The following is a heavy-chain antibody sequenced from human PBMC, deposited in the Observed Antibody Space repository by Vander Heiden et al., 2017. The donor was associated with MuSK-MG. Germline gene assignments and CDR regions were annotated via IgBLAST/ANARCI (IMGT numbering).Heavy chain of an antibody. CDR1: GGSISSGGYY. D-gene: IGHD6-13*01. CDR3: ARDRIAAAATGYYYYYGMDV. V-gene: IGHV4-31*03. CDR2: IYYSGST. J-gene: IGHJ6*02. Sequence: QVQLQESGPGLVKPSQTLSLTCTVSGGSISSGGYYWGWIRQHPGKGLEWIGYIYYSGSTYYNPSLKSRVTKSVDTSKNQFSLKLSSVTAADTAVYYCARDRIAAAATGYYYYYGMDVWGQGTTVTVSS.